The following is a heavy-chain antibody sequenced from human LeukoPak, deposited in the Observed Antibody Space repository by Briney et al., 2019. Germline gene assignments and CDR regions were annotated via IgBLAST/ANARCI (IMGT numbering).Heavy chain of an antibody. D-gene: IGHD3-10*01. CDR1: GFTFSSYS. J-gene: IGHJ3*02. V-gene: IGHV3-21*01. CDR2: ISSSSSYI. CDR3: ARSPRSTMVRGVTYFDI. Sequence: PGGSLRLSCVASGFTFSSYSMNWVRQAPGKGLEWVSSISSSSSYIYYADSVKGRFTISRDNAKNSLYLQMNSLRAEDTAVYYCARSPRSTMVRGVTYFDIWGQGTMVTVSS.